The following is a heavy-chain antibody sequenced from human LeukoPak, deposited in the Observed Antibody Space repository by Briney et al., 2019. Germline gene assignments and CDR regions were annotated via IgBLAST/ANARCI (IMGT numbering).Heavy chain of an antibody. CDR1: GGSIRSSSYY. Sequence: SETLSLTCIVSGGSIRSSSYYWGWIRQPPGKGLEWIGRIYTSGSTNYNPSLKSRVTISVDKSKNQFSLKLSSVTAADTAVYYCARVKRSSGWVDYWGQGTLVTVSS. CDR2: IYTSGST. CDR3: ARVKRSSGWVDY. V-gene: IGHV4-61*05. J-gene: IGHJ4*02. D-gene: IGHD6-19*01.